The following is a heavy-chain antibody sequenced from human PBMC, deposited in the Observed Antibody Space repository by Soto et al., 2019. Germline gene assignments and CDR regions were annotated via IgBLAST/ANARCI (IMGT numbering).Heavy chain of an antibody. V-gene: IGHV1-46*03. D-gene: IGHD3-3*01. CDR2: INPSGGRT. CDR1: GNIFTSQY. CDR3: FRDVGD. Sequence: QVQLVQSGAEVKKRGASVKVSCKVSGNIFTSQYMHWVRQAPGQGLEWMAMINPSGGRTSYAQMFQGRVTMTRDTSTSTVHMELSSLRSEDTAVYYCFRDVGDWGQGTLVTVSS. J-gene: IGHJ4*02.